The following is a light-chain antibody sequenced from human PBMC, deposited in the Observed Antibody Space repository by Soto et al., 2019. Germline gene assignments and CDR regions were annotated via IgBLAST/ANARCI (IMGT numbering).Light chain of an antibody. CDR2: AAS. V-gene: IGKV1-39*01. Sequence: DIQMTQSPSSLSASVRDTVTITCRASQSISVHLNWYQQKPGEVPKLLIYAASNLHSGVPSRFSGSGSETDFALTISSLQPEGFATYYCQQSYITPYTFGQGTRLEIK. CDR1: QSISVH. CDR3: QQSYITPYT. J-gene: IGKJ2*01.